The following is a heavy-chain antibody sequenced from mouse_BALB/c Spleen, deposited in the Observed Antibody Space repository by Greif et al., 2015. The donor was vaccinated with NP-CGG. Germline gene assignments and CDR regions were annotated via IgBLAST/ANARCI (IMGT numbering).Heavy chain of an antibody. CDR2: ISSGGSYT. D-gene: IGHD2-1*01. CDR1: GFTFSSYG. CDR3: ATGDGNYVFFDY. J-gene: IGHJ2*01. V-gene: IGHV5-6*01. Sequence: EVMLVESGGDLVKPGGSLKLSCAASGFTFSSYGMSWVRQTPDKGLEWVATISSGGSYTYYPDSVKGRFTISRDNAKNTLYLQMSSLKSEDTAMYYCATGDGNYVFFDYWGQGTTLTVSS.